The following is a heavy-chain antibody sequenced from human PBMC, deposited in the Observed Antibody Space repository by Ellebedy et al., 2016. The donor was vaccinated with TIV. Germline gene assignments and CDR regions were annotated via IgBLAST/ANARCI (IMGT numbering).Heavy chain of an antibody. Sequence: AASVKVSCKASGYSFSNYYMHWVRQAPGQGLEWMGIINPNDDTKYYTQNFQGRVTVTRDTSANTVYMGLSSLRSEDTAVYYCARGRGYSFDVCDVWGQGTMVAVS. V-gene: IGHV1-46*01. D-gene: IGHD5-18*01. CDR1: GYSFSNYY. CDR2: INPNDDTK. CDR3: ARGRGYSFDVCDV. J-gene: IGHJ3*01.